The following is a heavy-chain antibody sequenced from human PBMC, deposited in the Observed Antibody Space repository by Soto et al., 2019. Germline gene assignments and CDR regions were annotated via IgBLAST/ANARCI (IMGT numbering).Heavy chain of an antibody. Sequence: SETLSLTCAVYGGSFSGYYWSWIRQPPGKGLEWIGEINHSGSTNYNPSLKSRVTISVGTSKNQFSLKLSSVTAADTAVYYCARGCAGVDSSGYYYGWFDPWGQGTLVTVSS. CDR3: ARGCAGVDSSGYYYGWFDP. CDR2: INHSGST. CDR1: GGSFSGYY. D-gene: IGHD3-22*01. V-gene: IGHV4-34*01. J-gene: IGHJ5*02.